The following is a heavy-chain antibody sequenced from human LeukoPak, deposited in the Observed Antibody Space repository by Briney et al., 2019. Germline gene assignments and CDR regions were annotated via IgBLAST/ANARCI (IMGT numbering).Heavy chain of an antibody. V-gene: IGHV3-21*01. CDR2: ISPSGNSK. CDR3: VRDFLGESGAGGY. CDR1: TFTFSSYT. D-gene: IGHD3-10*01. Sequence: GGSLRLSCATSTFTFSSYTMNWVRQAPGKGLEWVSSISPSGNSKYHADSVKGRFTISRDDAENSLYMQMNSLRAEDTGVYYCVRDFLGESGAGGYWGQGTLVTVSS. J-gene: IGHJ4*02.